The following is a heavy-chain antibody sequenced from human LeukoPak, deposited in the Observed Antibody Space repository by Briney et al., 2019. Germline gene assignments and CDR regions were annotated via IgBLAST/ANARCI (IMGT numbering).Heavy chain of an antibody. CDR2: IYYSGST. V-gene: IGHV4-59*01. Sequence: PSETLSLTCTVSDGSISSYYWSWIRQPPGKGLEWIGYIYYSGSTNYNPSLKSRVTISVDTSKNQFSLKLSSVTAADTAVYYCARVERNGGYYFDYWGQGTLVTVSS. CDR3: ARVERNGGYYFDY. CDR1: DGSISSYY. J-gene: IGHJ4*02. D-gene: IGHD4-23*01.